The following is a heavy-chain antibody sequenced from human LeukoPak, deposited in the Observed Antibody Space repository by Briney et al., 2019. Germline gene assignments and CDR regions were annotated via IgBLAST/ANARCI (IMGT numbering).Heavy chain of an antibody. J-gene: IGHJ5*02. Sequence: GGSLRLSCVASGFTFSNFEMNWVRQAPGKGLECLSYISRTGSDLKYADSVKGRFTISRDNAKNSLYLQMTSLRVEDTATYYCARASREYTAGAGWEDGFDPWGQGTLVTVSS. V-gene: IGHV3-48*03. CDR1: GFTFSNFE. CDR3: ARASREYTAGAGWEDGFDP. D-gene: IGHD6-19*01. CDR2: ISRTGSDL.